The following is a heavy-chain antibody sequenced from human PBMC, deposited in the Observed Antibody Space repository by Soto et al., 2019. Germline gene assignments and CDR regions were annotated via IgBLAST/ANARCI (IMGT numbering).Heavy chain of an antibody. J-gene: IGHJ3*02. CDR2: IYPGDSDT. CDR1: WGRCVSYW. CDR3: ARAGDSNGFDI. D-gene: IGHD2-21*02. V-gene: IGHV5-51*01. Sequence: KSWWRGVWGRCVSYWGGWVRQMPGKGLEWMGIIYPGDSDTRYSPSFQGQVTISADKSISTAYLQWSSLKASDTAMYYCARAGDSNGFDIWGQGTMVTVSS.